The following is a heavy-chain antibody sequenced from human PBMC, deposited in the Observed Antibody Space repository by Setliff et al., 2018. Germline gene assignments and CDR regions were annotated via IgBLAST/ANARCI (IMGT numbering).Heavy chain of an antibody. CDR3: ARHVVTMVRAHFDY. CDR2: IYHSGST. V-gene: IGHV4-38-2*01. D-gene: IGHD3-10*01. Sequence: SETLSLTCAVSSYSISSGYYWGWIRQPPGKGLEWIGSIYHSGSTYYNPSLKSRVTISVDTSKNQFSLKLNSVTAADTAVYYCARHVVTMVRAHFDYWGQGTLVTVSS. CDR1: SYSISSGYY. J-gene: IGHJ4*02.